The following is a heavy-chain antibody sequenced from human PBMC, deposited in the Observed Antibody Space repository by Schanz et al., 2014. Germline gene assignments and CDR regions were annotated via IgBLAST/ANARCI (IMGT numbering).Heavy chain of an antibody. CDR3: ARDRRNADLDY. CDR2: ISGSGGST. V-gene: IGHV3-23*04. CDR1: GFTFSTFA. D-gene: IGHD1-1*01. Sequence: EVQLVESGGDLVQPGGSLRLSCSASGFTFSTFAMHWVRQAPGKGLEWVSAISGSGGSTYYADSVKGRFTISRDNAKNSLYLEMNSLRAEDTALYYCARDRRNADLDYWGQGTLVTVSS. J-gene: IGHJ4*02.